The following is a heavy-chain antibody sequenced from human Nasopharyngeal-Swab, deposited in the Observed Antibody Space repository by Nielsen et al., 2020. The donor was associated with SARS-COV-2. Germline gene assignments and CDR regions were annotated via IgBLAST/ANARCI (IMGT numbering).Heavy chain of an antibody. D-gene: IGHD2/OR15-2a*01. CDR1: GFTFSTYG. CDR2: IWYDGSNK. V-gene: IGHV3-33*08. CDR3: ARDVGTRINYYYYGMDV. J-gene: IGHJ6*02. Sequence: GESLKISCAASGFTFSTYGMHWVRQAPGKGLEWVAVIWYDGSNKYYADSVKGRFTISRDNSKNTLYLQMNSLRAEDTAVYYCARDVGTRINYYYYGMDVWGQGTTVTVSS.